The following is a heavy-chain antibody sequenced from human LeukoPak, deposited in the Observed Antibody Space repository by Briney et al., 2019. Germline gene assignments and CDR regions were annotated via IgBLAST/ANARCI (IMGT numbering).Heavy chain of an antibody. V-gene: IGHV3-74*03. J-gene: IGHJ4*02. CDR2: INNDGSGI. Sequence: PGGSRRLSCAASGFTFSKYWMHWVRQAPGKGLVWVSRINNDGSGITYADSVKGRFTISRDNAKNTLYLQMNSLRGEDTAVYYCTRSGIAVAGTSLFDYWGQGTLVTVSS. CDR3: TRSGIAVAGTSLFDY. D-gene: IGHD6-19*01. CDR1: GFTFSKYW.